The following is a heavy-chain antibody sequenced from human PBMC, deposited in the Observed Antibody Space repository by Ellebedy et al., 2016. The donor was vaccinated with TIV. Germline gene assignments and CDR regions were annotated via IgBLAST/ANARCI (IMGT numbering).Heavy chain of an antibody. V-gene: IGHV3-9*01. CDR3: AREGEWLLDY. J-gene: IGHJ4*02. Sequence: SLKISXAASGFTFEDYAMHWVRQAPGKGLEWVSSISWNSGYIGYVDSVKGRFTISRDNAKNSVYLQMNSLRAEDTAVYYCAREGEWLLDYWGQGTLVTVSS. CDR2: ISWNSGYI. D-gene: IGHD3-3*01. CDR1: GFTFEDYA.